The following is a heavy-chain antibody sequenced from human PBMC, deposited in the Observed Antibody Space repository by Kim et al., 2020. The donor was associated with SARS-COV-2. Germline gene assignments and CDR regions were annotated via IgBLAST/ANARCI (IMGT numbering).Heavy chain of an antibody. CDR3: ARDRYSSSWYPVYTFGAHFDY. CDR2: INHSGST. D-gene: IGHD6-13*01. V-gene: IGHV4-34*01. Sequence: SETLSLTCAVYGGSFSGYYWSWIRQPPGKGLEWIGEINHSGSTNYNPSLKSRVTISVDTSKNQFSLKLSSVTAADTAVYYCARDRYSSSWYPVYTFGAHFDYWGQGTLVTVSS. J-gene: IGHJ4*02. CDR1: GGSFSGYY.